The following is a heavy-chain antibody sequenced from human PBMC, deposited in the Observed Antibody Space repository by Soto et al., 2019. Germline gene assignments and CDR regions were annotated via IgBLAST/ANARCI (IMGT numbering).Heavy chain of an antibody. D-gene: IGHD5-12*01. CDR1: GYTFTSYD. J-gene: IGHJ4*02. V-gene: IGHV1-8*01. CDR3: ARALERMATITIDY. CDR2: MNPNSGNT. Sequence: QVQLVQSGAEVKKPGASVKVSCKASGYTFTSYDINWVRQATGQGLEWMGWMNPNSGNTGYAQKFQGRVTMTRNTSISAAYMELSSRRSEDTAVYYCARALERMATITIDYWGQGTLVTVSS.